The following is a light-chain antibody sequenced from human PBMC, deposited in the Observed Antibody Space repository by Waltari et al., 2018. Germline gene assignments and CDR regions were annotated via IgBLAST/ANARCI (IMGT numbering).Light chain of an antibody. CDR2: GAS. Sequence: ELVLTQSPGTLSLSPGERVTLSCRASQRVTTTYLAWYQQKPGQAPSLLIYGASSRATGIPDRFSGSGSGTDFTLTISRLEPEDFAVYYCQQYGSSLPLTFGGGTKVEIK. CDR1: QRVTTTY. J-gene: IGKJ4*01. V-gene: IGKV3-20*01. CDR3: QQYGSSLPLT.